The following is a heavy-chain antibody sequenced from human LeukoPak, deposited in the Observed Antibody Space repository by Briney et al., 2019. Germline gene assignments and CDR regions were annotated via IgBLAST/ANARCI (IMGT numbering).Heavy chain of an antibody. V-gene: IGHV4-61*09. CDR3: ARRPSIRYYYDSSGYQLDY. CDR2: IYRSGST. J-gene: IGHJ4*02. Sequence: PSETLSLTCTVSGGSISSGSYYWSWIRQPAGKRLEWIGHIYRSGSTNYNPSLKSRVTISVDTSKNQFSLKLSSVTAADTAVYYCARRPSIRYYYDSSGYQLDYWGQGTLVTVSS. D-gene: IGHD3-22*01. CDR1: GGSISSGSYY.